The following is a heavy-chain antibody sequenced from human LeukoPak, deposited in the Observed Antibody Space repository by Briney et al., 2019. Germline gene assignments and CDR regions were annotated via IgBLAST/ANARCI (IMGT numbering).Heavy chain of an antibody. J-gene: IGHJ6*02. Sequence: GASVRVSCKASGYTLKTYGISWVQQAPGQGLEWMGWISGYNGNTKFAQNFQGRVTMTTDTSTNTAHMELRSLKSDDTAVYYCATGSITMIRGVTYFYYGMDVWGQGTTVTVSS. CDR1: GYTLKTYG. CDR2: ISGYNGNT. CDR3: ATGSITMIRGVTYFYYGMDV. V-gene: IGHV1-18*01. D-gene: IGHD3-10*01.